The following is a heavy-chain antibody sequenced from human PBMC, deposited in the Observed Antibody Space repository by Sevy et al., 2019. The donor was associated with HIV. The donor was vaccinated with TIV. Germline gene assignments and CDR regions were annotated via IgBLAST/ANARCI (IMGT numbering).Heavy chain of an antibody. CDR2: ISGSGGST. J-gene: IGHJ4*02. CDR3: AKDVVSNGVHYYDSGSYYFDY. Sequence: GGSLRLSCAASGFTFSSYAMSWVRQAPGKGLEWVSAISGSGGSTYYADSVKGRFTISRVNSKNTLYLQMNSLRAEDTAVYYCAKDVVSNGVHYYDSGSYYFDYWGQGTLVTVSS. CDR1: GFTFSSYA. D-gene: IGHD3-10*01. V-gene: IGHV3-23*01.